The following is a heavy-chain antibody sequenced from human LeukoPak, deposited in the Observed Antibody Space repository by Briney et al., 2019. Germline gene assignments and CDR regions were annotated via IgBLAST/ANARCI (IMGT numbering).Heavy chain of an antibody. CDR2: VSGSSGST. V-gene: IGHV3-23*01. CDR3: AKLARYSYVGVYYFDY. CDR1: GLTFSSYA. D-gene: IGHD5-18*01. Sequence: GGSLTLSCAASGLTFSSYAMSWARRAPGKGLEGVSGVSGSSGSTYYADSVKGRFTISRDNSKSKLFLQMNSLRAEDTAVYYCAKLARYSYVGVYYFDYWGQGTLVTVSS. J-gene: IGHJ4*02.